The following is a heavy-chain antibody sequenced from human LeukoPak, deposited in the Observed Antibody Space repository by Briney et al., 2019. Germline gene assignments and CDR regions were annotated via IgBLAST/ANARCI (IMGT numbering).Heavy chain of an antibody. V-gene: IGHV3-21*01. Sequence: GGSLRLSCAASGFTFSSYGMHWVRQAPGKGLEWVSSISSSSSYIYYADSVKGRFTISRDNAKNSLYLQMNSLRAEDTAVYYCARDSFPSGDLSKYYYGMDVWGQGTTVTVSS. CDR1: GFTFSSYG. CDR3: ARDSFPSGDLSKYYYGMDV. J-gene: IGHJ6*02. CDR2: ISSSSSYI. D-gene: IGHD3-16*02.